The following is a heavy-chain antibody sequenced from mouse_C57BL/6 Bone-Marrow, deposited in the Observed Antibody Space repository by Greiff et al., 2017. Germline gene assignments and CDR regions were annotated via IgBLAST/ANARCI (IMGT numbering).Heavy chain of an antibody. CDR1: GYTFTDYY. CDR3: ARRLFDY. CDR2: INPYNGGT. V-gene: IGHV1-19*01. J-gene: IGHJ2*01. D-gene: IGHD2-2*01. Sequence: EVKLQQSGPVLVKPGASVKMSCKASGYTFTDYYMNWVKQSHGKSLEWIGVINPYNGGTSYNQKFKGKATLTVDKSSSTAYMELNSLTSEDSAVXYCARRLFDYWGQGTTLTVSS.